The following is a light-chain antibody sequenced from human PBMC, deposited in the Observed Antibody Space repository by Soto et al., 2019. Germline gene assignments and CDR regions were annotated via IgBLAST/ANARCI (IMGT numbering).Light chain of an antibody. J-gene: IGKJ4*01. CDR3: QQNYSPPLT. V-gene: IGKV1-39*01. CDR2: RSS. CDR1: QSIAMC. Sequence: DIQMTQSPSSLSASVGDTVIITCRASQSIAMCSSWYQQKPGKAPTLLIYRSSTLQNGVPSRFSGSGSGTYFTLTISSLQLEDFATYYCQQNYSPPLTCGGGTKVEMK.